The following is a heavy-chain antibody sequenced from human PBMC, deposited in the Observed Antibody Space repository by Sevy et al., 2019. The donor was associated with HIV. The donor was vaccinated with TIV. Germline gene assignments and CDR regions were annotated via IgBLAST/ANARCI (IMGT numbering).Heavy chain of an antibody. Sequence: ASVKVSCKASGYNFMSDGISWVRQAPGQGLEWVGWIGLYNGNAHSAQKLKDRVTMTADTSTSIAYMELRSLRSDDTAVYYCARVPTYYYGSGTYFDYWGQGTLVTVSS. D-gene: IGHD3-10*01. CDR1: GYNFMSDG. CDR2: IGLYNGNA. V-gene: IGHV1-18*01. CDR3: ARVPTYYYGSGTYFDY. J-gene: IGHJ4*02.